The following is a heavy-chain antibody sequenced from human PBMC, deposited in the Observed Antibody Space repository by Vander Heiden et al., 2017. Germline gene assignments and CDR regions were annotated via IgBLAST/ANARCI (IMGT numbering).Heavy chain of an antibody. J-gene: IGHJ5*02. CDR3: ALPILYCSSTSCHNWFDP. CDR1: GFSLSTSGVG. D-gene: IGHD2-2*01. Sequence: QITLKESGPTLVKPTQTLTLTCTFSGFSLSTSGVGVGWIRQPPGKALEWLALIEWNDDKRYSPSLKSRLTITKDTSKNQVVITMTNMDPVDTATYYCALPILYCSSTSCHNWFDPWGQGTLVTVSS. CDR2: IEWNDDK. V-gene: IGHV2-5*01.